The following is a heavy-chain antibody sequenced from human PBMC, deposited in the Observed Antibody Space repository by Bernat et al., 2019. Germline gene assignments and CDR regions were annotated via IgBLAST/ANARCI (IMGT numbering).Heavy chain of an antibody. D-gene: IGHD2-21*02. CDR2: IYSGGST. J-gene: IGHJ4*02. CDR1: GFTFSSYW. CDR3: ARHRVTSG. Sequence: EVQLVESGGGLVQPGGSLRLSCAASGFTFSSYWMHWVRQAPGKGLEWVSVIYSGGSTYYADSVKGRFTISRDNSKNTLYLQMNSLRAEDTAVYYCARHRVTSGWGQGTLVTVSS. V-gene: IGHV3-66*04.